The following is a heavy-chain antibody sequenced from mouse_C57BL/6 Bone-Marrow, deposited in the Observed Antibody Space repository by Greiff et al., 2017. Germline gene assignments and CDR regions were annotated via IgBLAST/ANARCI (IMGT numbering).Heavy chain of an antibody. D-gene: IGHD3-2*02. J-gene: IGHJ4*01. CDR2: IDPSDSYT. Sequence: QVQLQQPGAELVMPGASVKLSCKASGYTFTSYWMHWVKQRPGQGLEWIGEIDPSDSYTNYNQKFKGKSTLTVDKSSSTAYMQLSSLTSEDSAVYYGARSPAQGYAMDYWGQGTSVTVSS. V-gene: IGHV1-69*01. CDR3: ARSPAQGYAMDY. CDR1: GYTFTSYW.